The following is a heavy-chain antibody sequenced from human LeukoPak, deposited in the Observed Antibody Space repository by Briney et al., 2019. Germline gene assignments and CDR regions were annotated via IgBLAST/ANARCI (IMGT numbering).Heavy chain of an antibody. CDR1: GFTFSSYS. V-gene: IGHV3-21*01. CDR2: ISSSSSYI. Sequence: KTGGSLRLSCAASGFTFSSYSMNWVRQAPGKGLEWVSSISSSSSYIYYADSVKGRFTISRDNAKNSLYLQMNSLRAEDTAVYYCARDYSSGWYNFDYWGQGTLVIVSS. J-gene: IGHJ4*02. D-gene: IGHD6-19*01. CDR3: ARDYSSGWYNFDY.